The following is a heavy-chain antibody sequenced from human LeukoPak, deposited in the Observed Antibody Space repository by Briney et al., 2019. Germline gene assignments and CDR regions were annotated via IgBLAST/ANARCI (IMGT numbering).Heavy chain of an antibody. Sequence: GGSLRLSCAASGFTFSSYAMHWVRQAPGKGLEWVAVISYDGSNKYYADSVKGRFTISRDNSKNTLYLQMNSLRAEDAAVYYCARGYGSGSYYPPLDYWGQGTLVTVSS. CDR1: GFTFSSYA. CDR2: ISYDGSNK. J-gene: IGHJ4*02. CDR3: ARGYGSGSYYPPLDY. D-gene: IGHD3-10*01. V-gene: IGHV3-30-3*01.